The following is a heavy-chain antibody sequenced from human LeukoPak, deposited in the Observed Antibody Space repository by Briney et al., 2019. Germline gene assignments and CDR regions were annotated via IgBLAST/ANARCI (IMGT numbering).Heavy chain of an antibody. V-gene: IGHV3-48*03. Sequence: GGSLRLSCAASGFTFSSYEMNWVRQAPGKGLEWVSYISASADIIYYADSVKGRFTISRDNARNSLYLQMNSLTAADTAVYYCARGGRQLGYMDVWGKGTTVTVSS. CDR1: GFTFSSYE. CDR3: ARGGRQLGYMDV. CDR2: ISASADII. J-gene: IGHJ6*03. D-gene: IGHD6-13*01.